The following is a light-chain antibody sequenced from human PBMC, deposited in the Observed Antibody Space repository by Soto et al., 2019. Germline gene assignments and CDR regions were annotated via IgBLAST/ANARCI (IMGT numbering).Light chain of an antibody. J-gene: IGKJ1*01. V-gene: IGKV3-20*01. CDR3: QQYSDSPRT. Sequence: EIVLTQSPGTLSLSPGERASLSCRASQSVSANFLAWYQQKPGQAPRLLIYSASSRATGIPDRFSGSGSGTDFTLTISRLEPDDFAVYYCQQYSDSPRTFGQGTKVEIK. CDR2: SAS. CDR1: QSVSANF.